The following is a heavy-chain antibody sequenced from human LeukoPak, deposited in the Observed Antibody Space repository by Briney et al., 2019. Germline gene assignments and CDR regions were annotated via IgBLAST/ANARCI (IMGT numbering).Heavy chain of an antibody. CDR3: ARDVNIVVVPAATNYYYGMDV. Sequence: ASVKVAWKASGGTFSSYAISWVRQAPGQGLEWMGWISAYNGNTNYAQKRQGRVTMSTDTSTSTAYMELRSLRSDDTAVYYCARDVNIVVVPAATNYYYGMDVWGQGTTVTVSS. V-gene: IGHV1-18*01. J-gene: IGHJ6*02. CDR2: ISAYNGNT. D-gene: IGHD2-2*01. CDR1: GGTFSSYA.